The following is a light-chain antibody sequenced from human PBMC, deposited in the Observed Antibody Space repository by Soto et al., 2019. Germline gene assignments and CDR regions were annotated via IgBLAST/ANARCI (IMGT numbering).Light chain of an antibody. V-gene: IGKV1-39*01. CDR1: QSISNY. J-gene: IGKJ4*01. CDR2: AAS. CDR3: QQYSSPPLT. Sequence: DIQMTQSPSSLSASVGDRVTIPCRASQSISNYVNWYQQKPGKAPKLLIYAASSLQSGTVPSRFSGSGSGTDFTLTISNLQPEDFATYYCQQYSSPPLTFGGGTKVEIK.